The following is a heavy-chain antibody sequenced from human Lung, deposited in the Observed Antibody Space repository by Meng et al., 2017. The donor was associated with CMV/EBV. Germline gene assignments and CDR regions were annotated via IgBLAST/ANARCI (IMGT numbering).Heavy chain of an antibody. CDR1: GFNFSSYW. CDR3: ARRQWRYYFDY. Sequence: GESLKISCAASGFNFSSYWMSWVRQAPGKGLEWVANIKQDGSEKYYVDSVKGRFTISRDNAKNSLYLQMNSLRAEDTAVYYCARRQWRYYFDYWGQGTMVTVSS. V-gene: IGHV3-7*01. D-gene: IGHD6-19*01. J-gene: IGHJ4*02. CDR2: IKQDGSEK.